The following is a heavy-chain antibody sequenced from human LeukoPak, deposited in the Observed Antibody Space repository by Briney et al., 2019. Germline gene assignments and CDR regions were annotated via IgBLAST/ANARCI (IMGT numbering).Heavy chain of an antibody. Sequence: GGSLRLSCAASGFSVTNYGMSWVRQAPGKGLGWVSVISESGDYTQYADPVKGRFTISRDKSKNTLYLQMNSLRAEDTAVYYCTRDGYNYTSRDNDGFDIWGQGTMVTVSS. CDR2: ISESGDYT. D-gene: IGHD1-20*01. CDR1: GFSVTNYG. V-gene: IGHV3-23*01. CDR3: TRDGYNYTSRDNDGFDI. J-gene: IGHJ3*02.